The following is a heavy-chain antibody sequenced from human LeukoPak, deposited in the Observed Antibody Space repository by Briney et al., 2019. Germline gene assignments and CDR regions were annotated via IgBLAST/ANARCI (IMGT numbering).Heavy chain of an antibody. CDR3: ARHKAGAVAVNWFDP. CDR1: GGTFSSYA. D-gene: IGHD6-19*01. CDR2: IIPIFGTA. J-gene: IGHJ5*02. Sequence: ASVKVSCKASGGTFSSYAISWVRQAPGQGLEWMGGIIPIFGTANYAQKFQGRVTITTDESTSTAYMELSSLRSEDTAVYYCARHKAGAVAVNWFDPWGQGTLVTVSS. V-gene: IGHV1-69*05.